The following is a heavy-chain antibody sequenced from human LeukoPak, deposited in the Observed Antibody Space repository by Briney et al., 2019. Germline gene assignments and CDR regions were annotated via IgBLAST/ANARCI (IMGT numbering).Heavy chain of an antibody. CDR3: ARGGYKPPKAFDI. D-gene: IGHD5-24*01. CDR1: GGSISSGGYY. V-gene: IGHV4-31*03. J-gene: IGHJ3*02. Sequence: PSETLSLTCTVSGGSISSGGYYWSWIRQHPGTGLEWIGYIYYSGSTYYNPSLKSRVTISVDTSKNQFSLKLSSVTAADTAVYYCARGGYKPPKAFDIWGQGTMVTVSS. CDR2: IYYSGST.